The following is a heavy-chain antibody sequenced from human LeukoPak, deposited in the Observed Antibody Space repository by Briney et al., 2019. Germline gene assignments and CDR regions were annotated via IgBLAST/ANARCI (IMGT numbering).Heavy chain of an antibody. CDR2: ISYDGSNK. J-gene: IGHJ6*04. CDR1: GFTFSSYG. V-gene: IGHV3-30*18. Sequence: PGRSLRLSCAASGFTFSSYGMHWVRQAPGKGLEWVAVISYDGSNKYYADSVKGRFTISRDNSKNTLYLQMNSLRAEDTAVYYCAKDRHYGMDVWGKGTTVTVSS. CDR3: AKDRHYGMDV.